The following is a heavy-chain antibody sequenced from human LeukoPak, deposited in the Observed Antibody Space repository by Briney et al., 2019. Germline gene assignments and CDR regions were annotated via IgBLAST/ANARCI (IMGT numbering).Heavy chain of an antibody. CDR2: IYSGGST. CDR3: ARGFRYSTGWNYFDY. V-gene: IGHV3-53*01. Sequence: GGSLILSCAASGFSVSDNYMSWVRQAPGKGLEWVSVIYSGGSTYYADSVKGRFTISRDNSKNTLYLQMNSLRAEDTAVYYCARGFRYSTGWNYFDYWGQGTLVTVSS. D-gene: IGHD6-19*01. CDR1: GFSVSDNY. J-gene: IGHJ4*02.